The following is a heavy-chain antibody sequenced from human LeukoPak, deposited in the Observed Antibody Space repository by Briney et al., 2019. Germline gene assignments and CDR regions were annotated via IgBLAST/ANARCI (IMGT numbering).Heavy chain of an antibody. V-gene: IGHV3-9*01. D-gene: IGHD6-19*01. J-gene: IGHJ4*02. CDR2: ISWNSGSI. CDR3: ARHQYSSGWYGDLGY. CDR1: GFTFSNYA. Sequence: GGSLRLSCAASGFTFSNYAMIWVRQAPGKGLEWVSGISWNSGSIGYADSVKGRFIISRDNAKNSLYLQMNSLRAEDTALYYCARHQYSSGWYGDLGYWGQGTLVTVSS.